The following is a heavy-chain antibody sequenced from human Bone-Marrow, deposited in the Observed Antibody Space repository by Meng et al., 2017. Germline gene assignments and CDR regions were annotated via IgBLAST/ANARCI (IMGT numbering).Heavy chain of an antibody. CDR3: AHRHGGYCSSTSCYPWFDP. CDR1: GFSLSTSGVG. Sequence: SGPTLVKPTQTLTLTCTFSGFSLSTSGVGVGWIRQPPGKALEWLALIYLDDDKRYSPSLKSRLTITKDTSKNQVVLTMTNMYPVDTATYYCAHRHGGYCSSTSCYPWFDPWGQGTLVTVSS. D-gene: IGHD2-2*01. CDR2: IYLDDDK. J-gene: IGHJ5*02. V-gene: IGHV2-5*02.